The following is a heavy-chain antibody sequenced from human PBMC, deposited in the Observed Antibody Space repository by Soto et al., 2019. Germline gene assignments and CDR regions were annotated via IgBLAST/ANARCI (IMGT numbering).Heavy chain of an antibody. Sequence: PVGSLRLSCAASGFTFSSYAMSWVRQAPGKGLEWVSAISGSGGSTYYADSVKGRFTISRDNSKNTLYLQMNSLRAEDTAVYYCAKVGAATYYFDYWGQGTLVTVSS. CDR2: ISGSGGST. D-gene: IGHD1-26*01. J-gene: IGHJ4*02. CDR3: AKVGAATYYFDY. V-gene: IGHV3-23*01. CDR1: GFTFSSYA.